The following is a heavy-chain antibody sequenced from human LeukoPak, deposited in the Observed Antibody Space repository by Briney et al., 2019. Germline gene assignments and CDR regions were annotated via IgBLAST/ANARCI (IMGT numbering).Heavy chain of an antibody. CDR2: IWYNGRNQ. D-gene: IGHD5-24*01. Sequence: PGGSLRLSCAATGFTFSHFGMHWVRQAPGKGLEWVAVIWYNGRNQYYRDSVKGRFTISRDNFKNTLHLQMNSLRVEDTAMYYCVREGTSGNGDGSNSYDYWGQGTLVTVSS. CDR3: VREGTSGNGDGSNSYDY. CDR1: GFTFSHFG. J-gene: IGHJ4*02. V-gene: IGHV3-33*01.